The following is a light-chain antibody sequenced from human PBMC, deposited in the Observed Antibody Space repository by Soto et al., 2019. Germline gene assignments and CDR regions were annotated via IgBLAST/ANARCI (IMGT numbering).Light chain of an antibody. Sequence: EIVLTQSPGTLSLSPGERATLSCRVSQSVSSSYLAWYQQKPGQAPRLLIYGASSRATGIPDRFSGRGSGTDFTLTISRLEPEDFAVYYCQQYGSSPKYTFGQGTKLEIK. CDR1: QSVSSSY. CDR3: QQYGSSPKYT. V-gene: IGKV3-20*01. J-gene: IGKJ2*01. CDR2: GAS.